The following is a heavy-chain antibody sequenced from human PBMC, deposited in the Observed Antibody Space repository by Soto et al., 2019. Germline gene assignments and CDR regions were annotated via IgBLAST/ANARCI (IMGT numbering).Heavy chain of an antibody. Sequence: SVEVTCKESGGTLRSNALSWVRQDPGQGLEWMGGIILIFGTANYAQKFQGRVTITADESTSTAYMELSSLRSEDTAVYYCAREGHDFQHWGQGTLVT. V-gene: IGHV1-69*01. CDR2: IILIFGTA. J-gene: IGHJ1*01. CDR3: AREGHDFQH. CDR1: GGTLRSNA.